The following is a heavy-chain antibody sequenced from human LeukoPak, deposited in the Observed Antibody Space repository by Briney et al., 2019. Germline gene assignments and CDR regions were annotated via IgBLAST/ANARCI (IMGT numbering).Heavy chain of an antibody. CDR3: ARGARAARPKRHSDY. V-gene: IGHV4-4*02. Sequence: SETLSLTCAVSGGSISSSNWWSWVRQPPGKGLEWIGEIYHSGSTNYNPSLKSRVTISVDTSKNQFSLKLSSVTAADTAVYYCARGARAARPKRHSDYWGQGTLVTVSS. CDR1: GGSISSSNW. J-gene: IGHJ4*02. CDR2: IYHSGST. D-gene: IGHD6-6*01.